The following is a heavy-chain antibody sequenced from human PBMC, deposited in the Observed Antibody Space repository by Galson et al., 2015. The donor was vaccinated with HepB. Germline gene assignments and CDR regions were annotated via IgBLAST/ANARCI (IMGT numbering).Heavy chain of an antibody. CDR2: IYPGDSDT. V-gene: IGHV5-51*01. D-gene: IGHD2-2*03. J-gene: IGHJ6*02. Sequence: QSGAEVKKPGESLKISCKGSGYSFTSYWIGWVRQMPGKGLEWMGIIYPGDSDTRYSPSFQGQVTISADKSISTAYLQWSSLKASDTAMYYCARSGYCSSTSCYQGGYYYYYYGMDVWGQGTTVTVSS. CDR3: ARSGYCSSTSCYQGGYYYYYYGMDV. CDR1: GYSFTSYW.